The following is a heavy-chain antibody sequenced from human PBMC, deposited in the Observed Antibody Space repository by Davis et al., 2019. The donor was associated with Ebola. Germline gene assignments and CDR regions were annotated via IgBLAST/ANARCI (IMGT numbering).Heavy chain of an antibody. Sequence: PGGSLRLSCAASGFTFSDYYMSWIRQAPGKGLEWVSYISSSSSYTNYADSVKGRFTISRDNAKNSLYLQMNSLRAEDTAVYYCARGGPGVVPAAMYYYGMDVWGQGTTVTVSS. CDR2: ISSSSSYT. CDR1: GFTFSDYY. CDR3: ARGGPGVVPAAMYYYGMDV. V-gene: IGHV3-11*06. J-gene: IGHJ6*02. D-gene: IGHD2-2*01.